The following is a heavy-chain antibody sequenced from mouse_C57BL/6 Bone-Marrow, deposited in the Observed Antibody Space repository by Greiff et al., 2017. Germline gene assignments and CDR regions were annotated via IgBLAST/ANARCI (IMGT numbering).Heavy chain of an antibody. CDR1: GYTFTDYE. J-gene: IGHJ2*01. V-gene: IGHV1-15*01. D-gene: IGHD2-3*01. Sequence: VKVVESGAELVRPGASVTLSCKASGYTFTDYEMHWVKQTPVHGLEWIGAIDPETGGTAYNQKFKGKAILTADKSSSTAYMELRSLTSEDSAVYYCTRYSGYSEGYFDYWGQGTTLTVSS. CDR3: TRYSGYSEGYFDY. CDR2: IDPETGGT.